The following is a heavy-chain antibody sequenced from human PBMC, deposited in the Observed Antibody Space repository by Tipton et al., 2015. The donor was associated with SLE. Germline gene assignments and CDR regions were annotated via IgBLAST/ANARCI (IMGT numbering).Heavy chain of an antibody. CDR2: IRYDASNK. CDR3: VYAGF. J-gene: IGHJ4*02. D-gene: IGHD5/OR15-5a*01. V-gene: IGHV3-30*02. Sequence: SLRLSCVVSGINIGKYDLHWVRQAPGKGLEWVAFIRYDASNKYYGDSVKGRFIISRDNAKNTLYLQMNSLRADDTAIYYCVYAGFWGQGTLVIVSS. CDR1: GINIGKYD.